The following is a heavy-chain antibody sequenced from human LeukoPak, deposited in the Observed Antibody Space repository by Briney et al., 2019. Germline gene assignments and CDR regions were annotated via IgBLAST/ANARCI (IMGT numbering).Heavy chain of an antibody. Sequence: ASVKVSCKASGYSFTGYYMHWVRQAPGQGLEWMGWINPNSGDTKYAQKFQGRVTMTRDTSISTAYMELTRLRSDDTAVYHCTRAPGYLCSITSCYESLSFDYWGQGTLVTVSS. D-gene: IGHD2-2*01. CDR3: TRAPGYLCSITSCYESLSFDY. CDR1: GYSFTGYY. J-gene: IGHJ4*02. V-gene: IGHV1-2*02. CDR2: INPNSGDT.